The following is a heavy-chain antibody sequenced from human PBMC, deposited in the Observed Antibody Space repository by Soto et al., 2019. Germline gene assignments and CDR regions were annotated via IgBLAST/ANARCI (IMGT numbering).Heavy chain of an antibody. Sequence: ASVQVSCKASGYTFTSHSMHWVRQAPGQGLEWMGIFNPRGGSRTYAQNFKGGVVMTSDTSTSTVYMELSSLRHEDTAVYYCARIGQYSTSSSDYYYFAMDVWGQ. D-gene: IGHD6-6*01. J-gene: IGHJ6*02. CDR3: ARIGQYSTSSSDYYYFAMDV. V-gene: IGHV1-46*01. CDR2: FNPRGGSR. CDR1: GYTFTSHS.